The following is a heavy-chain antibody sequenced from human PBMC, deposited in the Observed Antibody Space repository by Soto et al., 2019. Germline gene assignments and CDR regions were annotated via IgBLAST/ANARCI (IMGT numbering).Heavy chain of an antibody. D-gene: IGHD1-26*01. CDR2: IRVSGTET. CDR3: ARSEGAEGVVWFDT. CDR1: GFSFSNYA. Sequence: EVQLLESGGDLVQPGGSLRVSCVASGFSFSNYAMSWVRQAPGKGLEWVSGIRVSGTETHYADSVKGRFTISRDNSKNTVYLEMHSLHVGDTAVYYCARSEGAEGVVWFDTWGQGTLVTVSS. V-gene: IGHV3-23*01. J-gene: IGHJ5*02.